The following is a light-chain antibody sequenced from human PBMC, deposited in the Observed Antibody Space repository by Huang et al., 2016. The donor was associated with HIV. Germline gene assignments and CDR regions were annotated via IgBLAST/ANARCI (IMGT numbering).Light chain of an antibody. CDR2: DAS. V-gene: IGKV3-20*01. CDR1: QSVSSSY. J-gene: IGKJ1*01. CDR3: QHYNSSPWA. Sequence: EIVLTQSPGTLSLSPWERATLSCRASQSVSSSYLAWYHQKPGQAPRLLIFDASTRATGIPDRFSGSGSGTDFTLTISRLEPEDFAVYFCQHYNSSPWAFGQGTKVEI.